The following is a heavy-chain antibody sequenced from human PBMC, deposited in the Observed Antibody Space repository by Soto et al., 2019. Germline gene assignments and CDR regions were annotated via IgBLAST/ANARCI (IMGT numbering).Heavy chain of an antibody. V-gene: IGHV4-39*01. CDR1: GDSISTSSSHY. CDR2: MYYSGST. J-gene: IGHJ6*03. CDR3: ARIKIVGILTYYMDV. Sequence: SETLSLTCTVSGDSISTSSSHYWGWIRQPPGKGLEWIANMYYSGSTYYNPSLKSRVTISLETSKNQFSLKLSSVTAADTAVYYCARIKIVGILTYYMDVWGKGTTVTVSS. D-gene: IGHD3-3*01.